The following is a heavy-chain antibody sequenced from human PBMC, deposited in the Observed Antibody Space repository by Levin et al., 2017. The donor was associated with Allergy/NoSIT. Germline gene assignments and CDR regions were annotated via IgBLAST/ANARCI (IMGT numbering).Heavy chain of an antibody. V-gene: IGHV3-73*01. CDR1: GFTFSGSA. CDR3: TTLEVGVG. J-gene: IGHJ4*02. Sequence: KVSCAASGFTFSGSAMHWVRQASGKGLEWIGRIRSKANSYATSLAASVRGRFTISRDDSKNTAYLQMNSLKTEDTAVYYCTTLEVGVGWGQGTLVTVSS. D-gene: IGHD3-10*01. CDR2: IRSKANSYAT.